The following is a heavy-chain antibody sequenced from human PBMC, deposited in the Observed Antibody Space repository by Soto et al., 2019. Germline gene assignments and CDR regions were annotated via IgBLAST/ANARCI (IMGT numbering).Heavy chain of an antibody. J-gene: IGHJ4*02. V-gene: IGHV1-58*01. CDR2: IVVGSGKT. D-gene: IGHD3-10*01. CDR1: GFTFTSSA. CDR3: ARVEGSGTYYYYFQY. Sequence: ASVKVSCKASGFTFTSSAVQWVRQARGQRLEWIGWIVVGSGKTNYAQKFQDRVTITTDTSTSTAYMELRSLRSDDTAVYYCARVEGSGTYYYYFQYWGQGTLVTVSS.